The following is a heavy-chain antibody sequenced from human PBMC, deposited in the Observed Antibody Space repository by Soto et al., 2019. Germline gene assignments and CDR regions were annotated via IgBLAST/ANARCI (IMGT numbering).Heavy chain of an antibody. J-gene: IGHJ3*02. D-gene: IGHD3-16*01. Sequence: QVQLQESGPGLVKPSQTLSLTCTVSGGSISSSGYYWSWIRQHPGKGLEWIGYIYYSGSTYYNPSLTSRVTISVATSKNQFSLKLSSVTAADTAVYYCASDRDGGTFDIWGQGTMVTVSS. V-gene: IGHV4-31*03. CDR3: ASDRDGGTFDI. CDR1: GGSISSSGYY. CDR2: IYYSGST.